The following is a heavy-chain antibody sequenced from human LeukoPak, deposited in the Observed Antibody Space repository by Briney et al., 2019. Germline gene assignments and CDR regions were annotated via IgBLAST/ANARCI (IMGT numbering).Heavy chain of an antibody. CDR2: IIPIFDTA. D-gene: IGHD5-18*01. V-gene: IGHV1-69*01. CDR3: AISTKRGYSYGFDY. J-gene: IGHJ4*02. Sequence: EASVKGSCKASGGTFSSYAISWVRQAPGQGLEWMGGIIPIFDTADYAQKFQGRVTITADESTSTAYMELSSLRSEDTAVYYCAISTKRGYSYGFDYWGQGTLVTVSS. CDR1: GGTFSSYA.